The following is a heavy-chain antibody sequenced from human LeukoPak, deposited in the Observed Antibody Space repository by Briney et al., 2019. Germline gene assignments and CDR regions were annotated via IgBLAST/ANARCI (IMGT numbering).Heavy chain of an antibody. CDR2: IGSSGTTI. Sequence: GGSLRLSCAASGFTFSNYEMNWVRQAPGKGLEWISYIGSSGTTIYYADSVKGRFTISRDNSKNTLYLQMNSLRAEDTAVYYCAKEPDIVEVVAATGAKSGYWGQGTLVTVSS. CDR1: GFTFSNYE. V-gene: IGHV3-48*03. J-gene: IGHJ4*02. D-gene: IGHD2-15*01. CDR3: AKEPDIVEVVAATGAKSGY.